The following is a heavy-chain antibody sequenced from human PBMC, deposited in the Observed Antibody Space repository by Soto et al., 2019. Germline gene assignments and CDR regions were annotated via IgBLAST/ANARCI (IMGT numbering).Heavy chain of an antibody. J-gene: IGHJ4*02. CDR1: GFTVSSNY. Sequence: EVQLVESGGGLVQPGESLRLSCAASGFTVSSNYMSWVRQTPGKGLEWVSLIYSGGITYYADSVKGRFTISRDNSKNTLYLQMNDLRAEDTAVYYCARGTCSSTSCFFDYWGQGTLVTVSS. CDR3: ARGTCSSTSCFFDY. V-gene: IGHV3-66*01. CDR2: IYSGGIT. D-gene: IGHD2-2*01.